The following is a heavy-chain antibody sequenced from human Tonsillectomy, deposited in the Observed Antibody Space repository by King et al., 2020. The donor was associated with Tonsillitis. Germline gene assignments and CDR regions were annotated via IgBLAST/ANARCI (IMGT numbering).Heavy chain of an antibody. D-gene: IGHD3-9*01. Sequence: QLVQSGAEVKKPGASVKVSCKASGYTFTGYYMHWVRQAPGQGLEWMGWINPNSGGTNYAQKFQGWVTMTRDTSISTAYMELRRLRSDDTAVYYSARSDHYDILTGYYFQGEFDYWGQGTLVTVSS. J-gene: IGHJ4*02. V-gene: IGHV1-2*04. CDR1: GYTFTGYY. CDR3: ARSDHYDILTGYYFQGEFDY. CDR2: INPNSGGT.